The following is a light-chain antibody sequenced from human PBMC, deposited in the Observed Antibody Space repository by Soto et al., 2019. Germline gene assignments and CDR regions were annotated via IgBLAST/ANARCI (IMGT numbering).Light chain of an antibody. CDR2: GAS. CDR1: ESISSN. V-gene: IGKV3-15*01. CDR3: QQYNNWPYT. J-gene: IGKJ2*01. Sequence: EIVMTQSPATLSVSPGERATLSCRASESISSNLARYEQKPGQAPRLLIYGASSRATGIPARFSGSGSGTEFPLTISSLQSEDFAVYYCQQYNNWPYTFGQGTKLEIK.